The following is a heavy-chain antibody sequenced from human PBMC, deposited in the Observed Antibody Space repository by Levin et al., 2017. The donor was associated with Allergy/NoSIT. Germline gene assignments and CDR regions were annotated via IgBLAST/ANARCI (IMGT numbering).Heavy chain of an antibody. CDR3: ARGGLYSFPYDAFDI. CDR1: GGSFSGYY. D-gene: IGHD6-13*01. CDR2: INHSGST. V-gene: IGHV4-34*01. J-gene: IGHJ3*02. Sequence: SETLSLTCAVYGGSFSGYYWSWIRQPPGKGLEWIGEINHSGSTNYNPSLKSRVTISVDTSKNQFSLKLSSVTAADTAVYYCARGGLYSFPYDAFDIWGQGTMVNVSS.